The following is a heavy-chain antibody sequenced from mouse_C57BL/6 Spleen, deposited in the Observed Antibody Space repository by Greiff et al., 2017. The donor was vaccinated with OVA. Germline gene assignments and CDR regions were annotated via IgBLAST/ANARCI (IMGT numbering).Heavy chain of an antibody. CDR2: IHPNSGST. CDR3: SRRITTGDFDD. J-gene: IGHJ2*01. Sequence: QVQLQQPGAELVKPGASVKLSCKASGYTFTSYWMHWVKQRPGQGLEWIGMIHPNSGSTNYNEKFKSKATLTVDKSSSTAYMQLSRLTSEDSAVYDWSRRITTGDFDDWGKGTTLTVSS. CDR1: GYTFTSYW. V-gene: IGHV1-64*01. D-gene: IGHD1-1*01.